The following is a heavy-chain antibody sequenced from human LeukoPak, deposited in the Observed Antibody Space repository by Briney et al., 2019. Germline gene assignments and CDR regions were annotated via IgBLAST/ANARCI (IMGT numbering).Heavy chain of an antibody. J-gene: IGHJ3*02. CDR1: GYTFTSYG. D-gene: IGHD3-10*01. CDR2: ISAYNGNT. CDR3: ARIYGSGSYFVNDAFDI. V-gene: IGHV1-18*01. Sequence: ASVNVSCKASGYTFTSYGISWVRQAPGQGLEWMGWISAYNGNTNYAQKLQGRVTMTTDTSTSTAYMELRSLRSDDTAVYYCARIYGSGSYFVNDAFDIWGQGTMVTVSS.